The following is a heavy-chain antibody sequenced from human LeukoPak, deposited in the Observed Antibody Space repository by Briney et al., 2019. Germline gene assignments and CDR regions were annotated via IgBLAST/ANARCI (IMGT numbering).Heavy chain of an antibody. CDR3: AREGVHCSGRSCLKAY. Sequence: GGSLRLSCAASGFTFSTYWMSWVRQAPGKGRGGGAKIKKDGSEKYYMDSVKGRFTISRDNAENSLYLQMNSLRAEDTAVYYCAREGVHCSGRSCLKAYWGQGTQVTVSS. D-gene: IGHD2-15*01. CDR2: IKKDGSEK. J-gene: IGHJ4*02. V-gene: IGHV3-7*03. CDR1: GFTFSTYW.